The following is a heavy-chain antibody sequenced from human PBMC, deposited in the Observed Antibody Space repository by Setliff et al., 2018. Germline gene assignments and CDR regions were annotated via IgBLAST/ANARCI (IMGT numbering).Heavy chain of an antibody. J-gene: IGHJ6*03. CDR2: MNPNSGNT. V-gene: IGHV1-8*02. CDR3: ARVSEYYYYYYYMDV. Sequence: SVKVSCKASGYTFTSYDINWVRQATGQGLEWMGWMNPNSGNTGYAQKFQGRVTMTRNTSISTAYMELSSLRSEDTAVYYCARVSEYYYYYYYMDVWGKGTTVTVSS. CDR1: GYTFTSYD. D-gene: IGHD2-8*01.